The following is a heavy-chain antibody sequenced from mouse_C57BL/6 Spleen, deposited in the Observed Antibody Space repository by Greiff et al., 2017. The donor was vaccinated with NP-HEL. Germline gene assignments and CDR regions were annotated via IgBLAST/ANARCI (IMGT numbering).Heavy chain of an antibody. J-gene: IGHJ4*01. V-gene: IGHV1-26*01. CDR1: GYTFTDYY. CDR2: INPNNGGT. Sequence: VQLQQSGPELVKPGASVKISCKASGYTFTDYYMNWVKQSHGQSLEWIGDINPNNGGTSYNQKFKGKATLTVDKSSSTASRELRSLTSEDSAVYYCARGPGAMDYWGQGTSVTVSS. CDR3: ARGPGAMDY.